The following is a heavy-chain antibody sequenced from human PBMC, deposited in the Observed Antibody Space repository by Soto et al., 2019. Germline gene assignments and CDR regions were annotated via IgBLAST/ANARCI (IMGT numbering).Heavy chain of an antibody. J-gene: IGHJ4*02. Sequence: SETLSLTCSVSGGSVSSGSFHWSWIRQVPGKGLQFIGSIFHNGTANYSPSLKNRVSMSIDTSQSQFSLQLISVAAAGTAVYYCARIGGWYDIDFWGQGNLVTVSS. V-gene: IGHV4-61*01. CDR3: ARIGGWYDIDF. CDR1: GGSVSSGSFH. CDR2: IFHNGTA. D-gene: IGHD6-19*01.